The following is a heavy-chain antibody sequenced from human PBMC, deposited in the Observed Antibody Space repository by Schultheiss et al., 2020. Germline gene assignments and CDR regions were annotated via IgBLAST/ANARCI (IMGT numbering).Heavy chain of an antibody. Sequence: SETLSLTCAISGDSVSSNSAAWIWIRQSPSRGLEWLERTYYRSDWYNDYAVSVKSRISINPDTSKNQFSLKLRSVTAADTAVYYCARGDTSGWWNWGQGTLVTVSS. D-gene: IGHD6-19*01. CDR2: TYYRSDWYN. J-gene: IGHJ4*02. CDR3: ARGDTSGWWN. V-gene: IGHV6-1*01. CDR1: GDSVSSNSAA.